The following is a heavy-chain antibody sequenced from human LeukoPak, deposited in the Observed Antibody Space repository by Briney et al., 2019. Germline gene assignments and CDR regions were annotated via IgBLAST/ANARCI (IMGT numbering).Heavy chain of an antibody. J-gene: IGHJ4*02. CDR2: TRNKANSYTT. D-gene: IGHD2-2*02. CDR3: ARDLSDTSL. Sequence: GGSLRLSCAASGFTFSSYGMDWVRQAPGKGLEWVGRTRNKANSYTTEYAASVKGRFTISRDDSKNSLYLQMNSLKTEDTAVYYCARDLSDTSLWGQGTLVTVSS. CDR1: GFTFSSYG. V-gene: IGHV3-72*01.